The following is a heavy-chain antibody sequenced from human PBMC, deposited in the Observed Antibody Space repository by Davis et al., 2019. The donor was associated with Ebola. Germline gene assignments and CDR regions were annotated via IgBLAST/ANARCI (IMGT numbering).Heavy chain of an antibody. J-gene: IGHJ2*01. V-gene: IGHV3-48*04. CDR1: GFTFSSYS. CDR3: ARDLPGGDWYFDL. CDR2: ISGSGSTI. Sequence: GGSLRLSCAASGFTFSSYSMNWVRQAPGKGLEWVSSISGSGSTIYYADSVKGRFTISRDNAKNSLYLQMSSLRAEDTAVYYCARDLPGGDWYFDLWGRGTLVTVSS. D-gene: IGHD1-14*01.